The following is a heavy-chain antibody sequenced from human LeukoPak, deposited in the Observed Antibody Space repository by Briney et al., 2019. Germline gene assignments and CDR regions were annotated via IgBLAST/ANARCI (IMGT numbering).Heavy chain of an antibody. CDR2: ISSSSSYI. CDR1: GFTFSRYS. J-gene: IGHJ4*02. D-gene: IGHD6-19*01. Sequence: SLRLSRAPSGFTFSRYSMNWVRQAAGGVRGWVSSISSSSSYIYYADSVKGRFTISRDNAKNSLYLQMNSLRAEDKAVYYCASPGDSSGWFSFDYWGQGTLVTVSS. CDR3: ASPGDSSGWFSFDY. V-gene: IGHV3-21*01.